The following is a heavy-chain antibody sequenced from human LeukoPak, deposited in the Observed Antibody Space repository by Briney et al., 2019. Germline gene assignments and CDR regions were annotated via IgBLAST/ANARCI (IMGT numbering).Heavy chain of an antibody. CDR3: ARANGFWSGYYTSYYYYGMDV. CDR2: TYYRSRWYN. CDR1: GDSVSSNSAA. Sequence: SQTLSLTCAISGDSVSSNSAAWNWIRQSPSRGLEWLRRTYYRSRWYNDYAVSVKSRITINPDISKNQFSLQLNSVTPEDTAVYYCARANGFWSGYYTSYYYYGMDVWGQGTTVTVSS. V-gene: IGHV6-1*01. D-gene: IGHD3-3*01. J-gene: IGHJ6*02.